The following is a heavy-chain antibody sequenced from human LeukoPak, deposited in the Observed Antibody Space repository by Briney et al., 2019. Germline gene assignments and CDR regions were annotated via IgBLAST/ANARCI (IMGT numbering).Heavy chain of an antibody. V-gene: IGHV4-59*01. CDR2: IYYSGST. Sequence: SETLSLTCTVSGGSISSYYWSWIRQPPGKGLEWIGYIYYSGSTNYNPSLKSRVTISVDTSKNQFSLKLSSVTAADTAVYYCARDPAAGKDWGQGTLVTVSS. J-gene: IGHJ4*02. CDR1: GGSISSYY. CDR3: ARDPAAGKD. D-gene: IGHD6-13*01.